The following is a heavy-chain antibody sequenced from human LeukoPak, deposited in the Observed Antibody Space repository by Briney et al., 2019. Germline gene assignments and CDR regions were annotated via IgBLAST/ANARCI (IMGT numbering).Heavy chain of an antibody. D-gene: IGHD3-9*01. CDR3: ARATITIFRYSGAFDI. J-gene: IGHJ3*02. V-gene: IGHV3-7*01. CDR1: GFTFSSYW. Sequence: GGSLRLSCAASGFTFSSYWMSWVRQAPGKGLEWVANIKQDGSEKYYVDSVKGRFTISRDNAKNSLYLQMNSLRAEDTAVYYCARATITIFRYSGAFDIWGQGTMVTVSS. CDR2: IKQDGSEK.